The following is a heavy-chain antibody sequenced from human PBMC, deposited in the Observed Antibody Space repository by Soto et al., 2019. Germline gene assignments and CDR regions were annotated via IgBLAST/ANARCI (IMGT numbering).Heavy chain of an antibody. CDR3: ASTYSASWSWFDP. D-gene: IGHD6-13*01. CDR1: GFSLSNAGLG. J-gene: IGHJ5*02. V-gene: IGHV2-26*01. CDR2: IFSNDDK. Sequence: QVTVKESGPVLVKPTETLTLTCTVSGFSLSNAGLGVSWIRQPPGKALEWLAHIFSNDDKSYSTSLKSRLTISKDTSKSQVVLTMTNMHPVDTATYYCASTYSASWSWFDPWGQGTLVTVSS.